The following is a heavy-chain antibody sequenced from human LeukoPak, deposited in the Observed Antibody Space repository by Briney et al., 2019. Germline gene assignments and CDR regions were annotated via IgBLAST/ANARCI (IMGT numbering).Heavy chain of an antibody. CDR2: INPNSGGT. V-gene: IGHV1-2*02. CDR3: ARDVQYYYYGMDV. CDR1: GYTFTGCY. Sequence: ASVKVSCKASGYTFTGCYMHWVRQAAGQGLEWMGWINPNSGGTNYAQKFQGRVTMTRDTSISTAYMELSRLGSDDTAVYYCARDVQYYYYGMDVWGQGTTVTVSS. J-gene: IGHJ6*02.